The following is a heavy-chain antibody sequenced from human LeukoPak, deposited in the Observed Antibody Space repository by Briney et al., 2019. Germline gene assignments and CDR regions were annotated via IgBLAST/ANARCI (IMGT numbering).Heavy chain of an antibody. D-gene: IGHD2-15*01. CDR1: GFTFDDYG. CDR2: INWNGGST. V-gene: IGHV3-20*04. J-gene: IGHJ4*02. Sequence: GGSLRLSCAASGFTFDDYGMSWVRQAPGKGLEWVSGINWNGGSTGYADSVKGRFTISRDNAKNSLYLQMNSLRAEDTALYYCARVNIGGVVWRSRQPYYFDYWGQGTLVTVSS. CDR3: ARVNIGGVVWRSRQPYYFDY.